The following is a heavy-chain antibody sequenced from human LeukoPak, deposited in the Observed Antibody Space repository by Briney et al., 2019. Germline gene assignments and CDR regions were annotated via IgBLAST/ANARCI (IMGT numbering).Heavy chain of an antibody. D-gene: IGHD3-10*01. CDR2: IKQDGSEK. CDR1: GFTFSSYW. J-gene: IGHJ4*02. Sequence: PGGSLRLSCAASGFTFSSYWMSWVRQAPGKGLEWVANIKQDGSEKYYVDSVKGRFTISRDNAKNSLYLQMNSLRAEDTAVYYCARLLWFGELPLDYWGQGTLVTVSS. CDR3: ARLLWFGELPLDY. V-gene: IGHV3-7*01.